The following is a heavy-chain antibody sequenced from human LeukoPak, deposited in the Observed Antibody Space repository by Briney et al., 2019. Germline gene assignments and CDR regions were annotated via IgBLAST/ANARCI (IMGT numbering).Heavy chain of an antibody. Sequence: GGSLRLSCVASGFDIRHYYMSWVRQAPGKGLEWVGRIKSKTDGGTTDYAAPVKGRFTISRDDSKNTLYLQMNSLKTEDTAVYYCTTENYYDSSGYYYEFGYWGQGTLVTVSS. CDR1: GFDIRHYY. D-gene: IGHD3-22*01. J-gene: IGHJ4*02. CDR3: TTENYYDSSGYYYEFGY. CDR2: IKSKTDGGTT. V-gene: IGHV3-15*01.